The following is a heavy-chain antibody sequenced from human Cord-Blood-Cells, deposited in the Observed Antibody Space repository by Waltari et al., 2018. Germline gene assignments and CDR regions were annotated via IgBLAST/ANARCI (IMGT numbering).Heavy chain of an antibody. D-gene: IGHD2-8*01. CDR2: ISASGGST. CDR1: GLTFSSYA. Sequence: EVQLLESGGGLVQPGGSLRLSCAASGLTFSSYAMSWVRQAPGKGLEWVSAISASGGSTYYADSVKGRFTISRDNSKNTLYLQMNSLRAEDTSVYYCAKTLYFGAIWALFDYWGQGTLVTVSS. CDR3: AKTLYFGAIWALFDY. V-gene: IGHV3-23*01. J-gene: IGHJ4*02.